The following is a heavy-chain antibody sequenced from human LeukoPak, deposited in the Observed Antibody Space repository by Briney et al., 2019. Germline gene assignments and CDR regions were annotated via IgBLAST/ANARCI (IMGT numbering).Heavy chain of an antibody. J-gene: IGHJ6*04. D-gene: IGHD3-10*01. CDR1: GFTFSSYA. Sequence: KSGGSLRLSCAASGFTFSSYAMSWVRQAPGKGLEWVSAISGSGGSTYYADSVKGRFTISRDNSKNTLYLQMNSLRAEDTAVYYCARSQGVRGFYYYGMDVWGKGTTVTVSS. V-gene: IGHV3-23*01. CDR2: ISGSGGST. CDR3: ARSQGVRGFYYYGMDV.